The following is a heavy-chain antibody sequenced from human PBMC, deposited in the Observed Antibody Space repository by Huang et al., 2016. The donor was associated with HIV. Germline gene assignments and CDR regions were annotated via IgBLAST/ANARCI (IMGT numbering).Heavy chain of an antibody. CDR1: GFTFDDYT. Sequence: EVQLVESGGVVVQPGGSLRLSCAGSGFTFDDYTMHWVRQSSGNVLECVSLMRWDGFTTFYTDSVKGRFTVSRDNSKNSLYLQMNNLRTEDTAIYYCAKDYGRYSNYFDYWGQGTLVTVSS. D-gene: IGHD3-16*02. CDR2: MRWDGFTT. V-gene: IGHV3-43*01. J-gene: IGHJ4*02. CDR3: AKDYGRYSNYFDY.